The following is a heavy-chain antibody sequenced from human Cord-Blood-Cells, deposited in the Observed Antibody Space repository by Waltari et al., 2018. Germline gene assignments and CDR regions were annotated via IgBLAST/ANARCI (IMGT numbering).Heavy chain of an antibody. Sequence: QVQLVQSGAEVKKPGASVKVSCKASGYTFTSYDINWVRQATGQGLEWMGWMNPNSGNTGYAQKCQGRDTMTRNTSISTAYMELSSLRSEDTAVYYCARFAFRKGIAAAGTDYWGQGTLVTVSS. V-gene: IGHV1-8*01. J-gene: IGHJ4*02. CDR1: GYTFTSYD. CDR3: ARFAFRKGIAAAGTDY. CDR2: MNPNSGNT. D-gene: IGHD6-13*01.